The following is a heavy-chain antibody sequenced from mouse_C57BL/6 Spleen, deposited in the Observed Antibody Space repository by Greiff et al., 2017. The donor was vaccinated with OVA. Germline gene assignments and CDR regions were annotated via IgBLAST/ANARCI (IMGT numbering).Heavy chain of an antibody. CDR1: GYTFTDYY. Sequence: VKLMESGAELVRPGASVKLSCKASGYTFTDYYINWVKQRPGQGLEWIARIYPGSGNTYYNEKFKGKATLTAEKYSSTAYMQLSSLTSEDSAVYFCARKILDGYYGYFDVWGTGTTVTVSS. CDR2: IYPGSGNT. V-gene: IGHV1-76*01. CDR3: ARKILDGYYGYFDV. J-gene: IGHJ1*03. D-gene: IGHD2-3*01.